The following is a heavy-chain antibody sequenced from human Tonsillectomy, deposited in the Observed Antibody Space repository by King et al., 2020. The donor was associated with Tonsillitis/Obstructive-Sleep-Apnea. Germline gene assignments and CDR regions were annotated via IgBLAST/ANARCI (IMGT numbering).Heavy chain of an antibody. CDR1: GGSITSYY. Sequence: QLQESGPGLVKPSETLSLTCTVSGGSITSYYWSWIRQPPGKGLEWIGYIYYSGTTKYNPSLKSRVTISVDTSMDQFSLKLSSVTAADTAGYYCARQYNPYNWFDPWGQGTLVTVSS. J-gene: IGHJ5*02. V-gene: IGHV4-59*08. CDR2: IYYSGTT. D-gene: IGHD1-14*01. CDR3: ARQYNPYNWFDP.